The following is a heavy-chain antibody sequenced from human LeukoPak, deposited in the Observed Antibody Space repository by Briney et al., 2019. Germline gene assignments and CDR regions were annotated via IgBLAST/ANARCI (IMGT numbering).Heavy chain of an antibody. CDR2: ISYDGSDI. J-gene: IGHJ5*02. D-gene: IGHD1-14*01. CDR1: GFAFNNYA. Sequence: PGGSLRLSCAASGFAFNNYAMHWVRQAPGKGLEGVAFISYDGSDIYYADSVKGRFTISRDNSKNTLYLQMNSLRVEDTAVYFCARDQPGTYTLSGAWGQGTLVTVSS. V-gene: IGHV3-30-3*01. CDR3: ARDQPGTYTLSGA.